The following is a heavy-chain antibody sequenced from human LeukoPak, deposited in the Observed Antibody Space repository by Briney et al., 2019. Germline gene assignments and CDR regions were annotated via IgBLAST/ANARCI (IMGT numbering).Heavy chain of an antibody. CDR3: ARDIPGVNVY. D-gene: IGHD3-10*01. J-gene: IGHJ4*02. Sequence: GGSLRLSCAASGFSFTNYWMHWVRQAPGKGLVWVSAISVSGDNTYYADSVKGRFTISRDNSKNTLYLQMNSLRAEDTAVYYCARDIPGVNVYWGQGTLVTVSS. CDR1: GFSFTNYW. V-gene: IGHV3-23*01. CDR2: ISVSGDNT.